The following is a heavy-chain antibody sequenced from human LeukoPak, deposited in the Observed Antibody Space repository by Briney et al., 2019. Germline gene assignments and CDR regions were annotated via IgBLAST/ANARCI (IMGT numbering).Heavy chain of an antibody. Sequence: GGSLRLSCAASGFTFSSYEMNWVRQAPGKGLEWVSYISSSGSTIYYADSVKGRFTISRDNAKNSLYLQMNSLRAEDTAVYYCARNSRKADFDYWGQGTLVTVSS. CDR2: ISSSGSTI. D-gene: IGHD6-13*01. J-gene: IGHJ4*02. CDR3: ARNSRKADFDY. CDR1: GFTFSSYE. V-gene: IGHV3-48*03.